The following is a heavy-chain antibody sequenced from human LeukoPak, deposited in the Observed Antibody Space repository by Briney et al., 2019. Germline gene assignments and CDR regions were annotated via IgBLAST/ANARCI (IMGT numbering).Heavy chain of an antibody. CDR2: ISYDGSNK. Sequence: GRSLRLSCAASGFTFSNYGMHWGRQAPGKGLELVSFISYDGSNKYYADSVKVRFTISKDNSKNTLYLQMISLRTEDTAVYYCAKDPRRYSRTGGYFDYWGQGTLVTVSS. V-gene: IGHV3-30*18. D-gene: IGHD6-13*01. CDR3: AKDPRRYSRTGGYFDY. CDR1: GFTFSNYG. J-gene: IGHJ4*02.